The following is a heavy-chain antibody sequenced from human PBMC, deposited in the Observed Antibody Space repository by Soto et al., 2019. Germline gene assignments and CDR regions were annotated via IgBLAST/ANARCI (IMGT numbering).Heavy chain of an antibody. Sequence: EVQLVESGGGLVQPGGSLRLSCAAPGFTFGSYWMHWVRQDPGKGLVWFSHISLDGSRTTYADSVKGRFTISRDNAKSTLYLLMNSLRAEDTAVYYCARAPPGYSLGYRYYCMDVWRQGTTVNVSS. V-gene: IGHV3-74*01. CDR3: ARAPPGYSLGYRYYCMDV. D-gene: IGHD2-21*01. J-gene: IGHJ6*02. CDR2: ISLDGSRT. CDR1: GFTFGSYW.